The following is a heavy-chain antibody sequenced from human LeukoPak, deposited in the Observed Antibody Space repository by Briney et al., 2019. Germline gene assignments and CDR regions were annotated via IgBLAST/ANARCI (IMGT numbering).Heavy chain of an antibody. V-gene: IGHV1-2*02. CDR3: ARVWFGELSAFDY. CDR1: GYTFTGYY. J-gene: IGHJ4*02. Sequence: ASVKVSCKASGYTFTGYYMHWVRQAPGQGLEWMGWINPNSGGTNYAQKFQGRVTMTRDTSISTAYMELSRLRSDDTAVCYCARVWFGELSAFDYWGQGTLVTVSS. CDR2: INPNSGGT. D-gene: IGHD3-10*01.